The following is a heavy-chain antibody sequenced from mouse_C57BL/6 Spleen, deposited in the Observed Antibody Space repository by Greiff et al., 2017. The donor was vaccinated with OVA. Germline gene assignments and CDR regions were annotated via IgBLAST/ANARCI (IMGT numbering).Heavy chain of an antibody. CDR1: GFTFSSYA. D-gene: IGHD1-1*01. J-gene: IGHJ4*01. CDR2: ISDGGSYT. Sequence: EVKVVESGGGLVKPGGSLKLSCAASGFTFSSYAMSWVRQTPEKRLEWVATISDGGSYTYYPDNVKGRFTISRDNAKNNLYLQMSHLKSEDTAMYYCARRAVPHYYAMDYWGQGTSVTVSS. V-gene: IGHV5-4*03. CDR3: ARRAVPHYYAMDY.